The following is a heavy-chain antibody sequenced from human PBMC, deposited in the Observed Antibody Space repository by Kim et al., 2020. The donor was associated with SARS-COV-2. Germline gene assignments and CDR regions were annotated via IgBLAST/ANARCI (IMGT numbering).Heavy chain of an antibody. V-gene: IGHV4-31*03. CDR1: GGSISSGGYY. J-gene: IGHJ4*02. Sequence: SETLSLTCTVSGGSISSGGYYWSWIRQHPGKGLEWIGYIYYSGSTYYNPSLKSRVTISVDTSKNQFSLKLSSVTAADTAVYYCARASTGYSSSWYLDYWGQGTLVTVSS. CDR3: ARASTGYSSSWYLDY. D-gene: IGHD6-13*01. CDR2: IYYSGST.